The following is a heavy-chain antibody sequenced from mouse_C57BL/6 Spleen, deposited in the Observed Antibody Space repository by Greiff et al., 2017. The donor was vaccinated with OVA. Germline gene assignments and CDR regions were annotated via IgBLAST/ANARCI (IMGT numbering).Heavy chain of an antibody. V-gene: IGHV1-26*01. J-gene: IGHJ3*01. D-gene: IGHD2-3*01. CDR1: GYTFTDYY. Sequence: VKLQQSGPELVKPGASVKISCKASGYTFTDYYMNWVKQSHGKSLEWIGDINPNNGGTSYNQKFKGKATLTVDKSSSTAYMELRSLTSEDSAVYYCASIYDGYFAYWGQGTLVTVSA. CDR2: INPNNGGT. CDR3: ASIYDGYFAY.